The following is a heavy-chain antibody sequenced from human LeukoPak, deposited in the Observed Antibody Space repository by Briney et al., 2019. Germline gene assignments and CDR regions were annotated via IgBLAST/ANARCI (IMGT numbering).Heavy chain of an antibody. CDR3: SRGELLSDY. J-gene: IGHJ4*02. Sequence: PGVSLRLSCTASGFTFGVYVMSCVRQPPGRGREWVGFVRRKAHSGTTEDAACVKGRLTISRDDSKGSAYLQMNSLKTEDAAVYYCSRGELLSDYWGQGTLVTVSS. CDR1: GFTFGVYV. D-gene: IGHD1-26*01. CDR2: VRRKAHSGTT. V-gene: IGHV3-49*04.